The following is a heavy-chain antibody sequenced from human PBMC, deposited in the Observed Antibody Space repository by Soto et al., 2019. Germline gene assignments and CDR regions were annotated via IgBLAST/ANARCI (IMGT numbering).Heavy chain of an antibody. CDR2: IIPIFGTA. D-gene: IGHD6-19*01. Sequence: ASVKVSCKASGGTFSSYAISWVRQAPGQGLEWMGGIIPIFGTANYAQKFQGRVTITADESTSTAYMELSSLRSEDTAVYYCARDRLEAVAGTFDYWGQGTLVTVSS. CDR3: ARDRLEAVAGTFDY. J-gene: IGHJ4*02. CDR1: GGTFSSYA. V-gene: IGHV1-69*13.